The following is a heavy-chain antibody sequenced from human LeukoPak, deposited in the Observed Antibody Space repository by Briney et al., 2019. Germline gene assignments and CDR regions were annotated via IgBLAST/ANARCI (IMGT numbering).Heavy chain of an antibody. CDR2: ISSSSSYI. D-gene: IGHD3-22*01. CDR3: ASSSGYYPVYYFDY. V-gene: IGHV3-21*04. Sequence: KSGGSLRLSCAASGFTFSSYSMNWVRQAPGKGLEWVSSISSSSSYIYYADSVKGRFTISRDNSKNTLYLQMNSLRAEDTAVYYCASSSGYYPVYYFDYWGQGTLVTVSS. J-gene: IGHJ4*02. CDR1: GFTFSSYS.